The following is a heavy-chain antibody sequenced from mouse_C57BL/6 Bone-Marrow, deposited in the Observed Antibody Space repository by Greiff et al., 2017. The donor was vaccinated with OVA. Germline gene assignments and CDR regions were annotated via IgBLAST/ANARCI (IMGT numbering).Heavy chain of an antibody. CDR3: AMATYDYSWFAY. J-gene: IGHJ3*01. V-gene: IGHV1-74*01. D-gene: IGHD2-4*01. Sequence: VQLQQPGAELVKPGASVKVSCKASGYTFTSYWMHWVKQRPGQGLEWIGRIHPSDSDTNYNQKFKGKATLTVDKSSSTAYMQLSSLTSEDSAVYYCAMATYDYSWFAYWGQGTLVTVSA. CDR2: IHPSDSDT. CDR1: GYTFTSYW.